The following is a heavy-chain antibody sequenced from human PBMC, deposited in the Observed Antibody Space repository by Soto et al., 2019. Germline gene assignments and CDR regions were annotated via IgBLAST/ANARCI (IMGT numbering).Heavy chain of an antibody. CDR1: GFTFSSYA. V-gene: IGHV3-23*01. J-gene: IGHJ4*02. Sequence: GGSLRLSCAASGFTFSSYAMSWVRQAPGKGLEWVSAISGSGGSTYYADSVKGRFTISRDNSKNTLYLQMNSLRAEDTAVYYCAKVLVTPNCYGSGSYYFDYWGQGTLVTVSS. CDR2: ISGSGGST. CDR3: AKVLVTPNCYGSGSYYFDY. D-gene: IGHD3-10*01.